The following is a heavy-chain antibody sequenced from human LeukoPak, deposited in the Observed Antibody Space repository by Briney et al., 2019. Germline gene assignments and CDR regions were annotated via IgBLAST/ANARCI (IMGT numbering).Heavy chain of an antibody. Sequence: PGGSLRLSCAASGFTFSSYSMNWVRQAPGKGLEWVSSISSSSSYIYYADSVKGRFTISRDNAKNSLYLQMNSLRAEDTAVYYCARDNEGATGDFDYWGQGTLVTVSS. CDR1: GFTFSSYS. J-gene: IGHJ4*02. CDR3: ARDNEGATGDFDY. CDR2: ISSSSSYI. D-gene: IGHD1-26*01. V-gene: IGHV3-21*01.